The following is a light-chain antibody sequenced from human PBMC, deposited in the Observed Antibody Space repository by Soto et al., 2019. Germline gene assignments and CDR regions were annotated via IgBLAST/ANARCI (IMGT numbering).Light chain of an antibody. CDR1: QSVRHK. CDR3: QQYNTWPPIT. Sequence: IVMTQSPATLSVSPGEGVTLSCRASQSVRHKLAWYQQKPGQGPRLLIHDASTRAPGIPARFSGGGSGTDCTLTISSLQSEDSAVYFCQQYNTWPPITFGGGTKVEIK. CDR2: DAS. J-gene: IGKJ4*01. V-gene: IGKV3-15*01.